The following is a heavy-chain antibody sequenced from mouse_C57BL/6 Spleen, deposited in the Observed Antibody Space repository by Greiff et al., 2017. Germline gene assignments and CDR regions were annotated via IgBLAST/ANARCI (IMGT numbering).Heavy chain of an antibody. V-gene: IGHV5-2*01. CDR3: ARQGRDWYFDV. CDR1: EYEFPSHD. CDR2: INSDGGST. Sequence: DVMLVESGGGLVQPGASLKLSCESNEYEFPSHDMSWVRKTPEKRLELVAAINSDGGSTYYPDTMERRFIISRDNTKKTLYLQMSSLRSEDTALYYCARQGRDWYFDVWGTGTTVTVSS. J-gene: IGHJ1*03.